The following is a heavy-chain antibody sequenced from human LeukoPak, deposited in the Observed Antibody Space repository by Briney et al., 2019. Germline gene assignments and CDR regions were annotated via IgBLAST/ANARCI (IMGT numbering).Heavy chain of an antibody. V-gene: IGHV4-30-2*01. CDR2: IYHSGST. CDR1: GGSISSGGYY. J-gene: IGHJ4*02. Sequence: SETLSLTCTVSGGSISSGGYYWSWIRQPPGKGLEWIGYIYHSGSTYYNPSLKSRVTISVDRSKNQFSLKLSSVTAADTAVYYCARGGSYDFWSGFLDYWGQGTLVTVSS. D-gene: IGHD3-3*01. CDR3: ARGGSYDFWSGFLDY.